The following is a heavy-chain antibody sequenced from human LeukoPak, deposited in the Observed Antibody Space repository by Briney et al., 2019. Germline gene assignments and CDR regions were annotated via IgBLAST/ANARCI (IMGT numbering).Heavy chain of an antibody. CDR2: ISWSSGII. CDR3: AKDTGRPTDAITMEDNAFDI. Sequence: PGRSLRLSCAASGFTFDDHGMHWVRQAPGKGLEWVSGISWSSGIIGYADSVKGRFTISRDNAKNSLYLQMDSLRARDTALYYCAKDTGRPTDAITMEDNAFDIWGQGTMVTVSS. V-gene: IGHV3-9*01. D-gene: IGHD3-3*01. CDR1: GFTFDDHG. J-gene: IGHJ3*02.